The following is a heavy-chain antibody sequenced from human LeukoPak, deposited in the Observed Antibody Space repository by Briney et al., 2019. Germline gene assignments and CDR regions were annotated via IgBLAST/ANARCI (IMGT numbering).Heavy chain of an antibody. CDR2: ISYSGTP. V-gene: IGHV4-30-4*08. CDR3: ARDRYGDFEDY. Sequence: PSQTLSLXCNVSGGSSNTANYYWTWIRQPPGKGPEWIGYISYSGTPYYNPSLNSRVTISLDTSKNQFSLRLNSVTAADTAMYYCARDRYGDFEDYWGQGTLVTVSS. CDR1: GGSSNTANYY. J-gene: IGHJ4*02. D-gene: IGHD4-17*01.